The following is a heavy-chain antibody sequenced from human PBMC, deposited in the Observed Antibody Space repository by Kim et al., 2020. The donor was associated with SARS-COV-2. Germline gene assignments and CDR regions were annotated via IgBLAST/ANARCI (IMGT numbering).Heavy chain of an antibody. D-gene: IGHD3-3*01. J-gene: IGHJ6*02. V-gene: IGHV3-30-3*01. CDR1: GFTFNEYT. Sequence: GGSLRLSCAASGFTFNEYTLYWVRQTPGKGLEWVAVISHDGTNEYYADSVKGRFTISRDNSKNTLYLRMNSLRPGDTAVYFCARANYDVWTGYPLDPYFYYGAMDVGGQGTTVTVSS. CDR3: ARANYDVWTGYPLDPYFYYGAMDV. CDR2: ISHDGTNE.